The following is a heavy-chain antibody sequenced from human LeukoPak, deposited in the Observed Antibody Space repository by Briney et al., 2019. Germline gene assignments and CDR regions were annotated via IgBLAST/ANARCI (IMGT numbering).Heavy chain of an antibody. CDR3: ARAKTYSGSYNDAFDI. D-gene: IGHD1-26*01. J-gene: IGHJ3*02. Sequence: GGSLRLSCAASGFTFSKYSMTWVRQAPGQELEWVSSISSSSSYIYYADSVKGRFTISRDNAENSLYLQMNSLRVEDTAVYYCARAKTYSGSYNDAFDIWGQGTMVTVSS. CDR2: ISSSSSYI. CDR1: GFTFSKYS. V-gene: IGHV3-21*01.